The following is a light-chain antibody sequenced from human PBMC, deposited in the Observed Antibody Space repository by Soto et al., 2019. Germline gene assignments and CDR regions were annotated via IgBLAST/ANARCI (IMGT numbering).Light chain of an antibody. Sequence: DIVMTQSPDSLAVSLGERATINCKSSQSVLYSSNNKNYLAWYQQKPGQPPKLLIYWASTRESGVPDRFSGSGSGTDFTLTISSLQAEDVAVYYCQQYYSPPRSTFGQGTKVEI. J-gene: IGKJ1*01. CDR1: QSVLYSSNNKNY. CDR3: QQYYSPPRST. V-gene: IGKV4-1*01. CDR2: WAS.